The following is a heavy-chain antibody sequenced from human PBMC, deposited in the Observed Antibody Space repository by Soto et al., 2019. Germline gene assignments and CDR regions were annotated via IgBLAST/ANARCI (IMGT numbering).Heavy chain of an antibody. CDR2: IYHSGST. CDR3: ARGPLSIEPISHNRIQFDI. D-gene: IGHD5-18*01. J-gene: IGHJ3*02. CDR1: GGSISSGGYS. V-gene: IGHV4-30-2*01. Sequence: SETLSLTCAVSGGSISSGGYSWSWIRQPPGKGLEWIGYIYHSGSTYYNPSLKSRVTISVDRSKNQFSLKLSSVTAADTAVYYCARGPLSIEPISHNRIQFDIWGQGTMVTVSS.